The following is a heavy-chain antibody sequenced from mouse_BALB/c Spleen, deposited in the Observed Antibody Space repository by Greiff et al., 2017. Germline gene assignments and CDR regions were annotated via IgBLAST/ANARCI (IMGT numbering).Heavy chain of an antibody. CDR2: ISDGGSYT. CDR3: ARDPYDSPFAY. V-gene: IGHV5-4*02. D-gene: IGHD2-4*01. Sequence: EVKLVESGGGLVKPGGSLKLSCAASGFTFSDYYMYWVRQTPEKRLEWVATISDGGSYTYYPDSVKGRFTISRDNAKNNLYLQMSSLKSEDTAMYYCARDPYDSPFAYWGQGTLVTVSA. CDR1: GFTFSDYY. J-gene: IGHJ3*01.